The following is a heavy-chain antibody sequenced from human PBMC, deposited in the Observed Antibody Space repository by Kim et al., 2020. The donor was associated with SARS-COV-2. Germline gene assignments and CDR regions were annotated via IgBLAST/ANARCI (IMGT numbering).Heavy chain of an antibody. J-gene: IGHJ4*01. V-gene: IGHV4-39*01. CDR3: ARTAFQYYYDSSGYLD. Sequence: SETLSLTCTVSGGSISSSSYYWGWIRQPPGKGLEWIGSIYYSGSTYYNPSLKSRVTISVDTSKNQFSLKLSSVTAADTAVYYCARTAFQYYYDSSGYLD. CDR1: GGSISSSSYY. CDR2: IYYSGST. D-gene: IGHD3-22*01.